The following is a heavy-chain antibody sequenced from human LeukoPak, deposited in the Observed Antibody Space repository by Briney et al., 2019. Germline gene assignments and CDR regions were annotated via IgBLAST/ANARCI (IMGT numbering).Heavy chain of an antibody. Sequence: GESLQISCKGSGYSFTSYWIGWVRQLPGKGLEWMGIIYPGDSDTRYSPSFQGQVTISADKSISTAYLQWSSLKASDTAMYYCARRIAAAGTAGNWFDPWGQGTLVTVSS. CDR2: IYPGDSDT. D-gene: IGHD6-13*01. CDR3: ARRIAAAGTAGNWFDP. J-gene: IGHJ5*02. CDR1: GYSFTSYW. V-gene: IGHV5-51*01.